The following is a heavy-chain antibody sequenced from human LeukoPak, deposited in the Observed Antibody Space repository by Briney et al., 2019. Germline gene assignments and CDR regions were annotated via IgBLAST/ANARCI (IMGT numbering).Heavy chain of an antibody. D-gene: IGHD6-6*01. CDR2: ISSSGNTI. Sequence: PGGSLRLSCAASEFTFTSYELNWVRQAPGKGLEWVSYISSSGNTIFYADSVKGRFTIYRENEKNSLYLQVNRLRGEDTAVYYCARGPSIAARYDAFDIWGQGTMVTVSS. J-gene: IGHJ3*02. V-gene: IGHV3-48*03. CDR1: EFTFTSYE. CDR3: ARGPSIAARYDAFDI.